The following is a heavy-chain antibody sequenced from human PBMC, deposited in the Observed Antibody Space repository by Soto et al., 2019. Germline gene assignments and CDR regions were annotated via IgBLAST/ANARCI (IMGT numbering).Heavy chain of an antibody. CDR3: AKGDYYDSSGVIDY. Sequence: QVQLVESGGGVVQPGRSLRLSCAASGFTFSSYAMHWVRQAPGKGLEWVAVISYDGSNKYYADSVKGRFTISRDNSKNTLYLQMNSLRAEDTAVYYCAKGDYYDSSGVIDYWGQGTLVTVSS. CDR1: GFTFSSYA. CDR2: ISYDGSNK. V-gene: IGHV3-30-3*01. D-gene: IGHD3-22*01. J-gene: IGHJ4*02.